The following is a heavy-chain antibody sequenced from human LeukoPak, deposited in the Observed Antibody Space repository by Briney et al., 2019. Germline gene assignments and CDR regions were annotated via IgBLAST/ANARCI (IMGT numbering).Heavy chain of an antibody. D-gene: IGHD2-2*01. CDR3: ARASIVVVPAAMQAGDYYYMDV. CDR1: GGSISSYY. Sequence: PSETLSLTCTVSGGSISSYYWSWIRQPAGKGLEWIGRIYTSGSTNYNPSLKSRVTTSVDTSKNQFSLKLSSVTAANTAVYYCARASIVVVPAAMQAGDYYYMDVWGKGTTVTVSS. V-gene: IGHV4-4*07. J-gene: IGHJ6*03. CDR2: IYTSGST.